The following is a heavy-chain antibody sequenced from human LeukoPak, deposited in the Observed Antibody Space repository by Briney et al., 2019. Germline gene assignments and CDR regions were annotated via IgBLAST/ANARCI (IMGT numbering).Heavy chain of an antibody. D-gene: IGHD1-1*01. J-gene: IGHJ4*02. CDR3: ASGRVWNLEY. CDR2: ISYDGSNK. CDR1: GFTFSSYA. V-gene: IGHV3-30*04. Sequence: GGSLRLSCAASGFTFSSYAMHWVHQAPGKGLEWVAVISYDGSNKYHADSVKGRFTISRDNSKNTLYLQTNSLRAEDTAVYYCASGRVWNLEYWGQGTLVTVSS.